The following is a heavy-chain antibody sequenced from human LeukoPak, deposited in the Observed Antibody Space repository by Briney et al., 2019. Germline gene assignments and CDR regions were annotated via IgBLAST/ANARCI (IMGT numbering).Heavy chain of an antibody. D-gene: IGHD2-2*01. V-gene: IGHV1-3*01. Sequence: ASVKVSCKASGGTFSSYAISWVRQAPGQGLEWMGWINAGNGNTKYSQKFQGRVTITRDTSASTAYMELSSLRSEDTAVYYCARGRSPAAENWFDPWGQGTLVTVSS. CDR3: ARGRSPAAENWFDP. CDR2: INAGNGNT. J-gene: IGHJ5*02. CDR1: GGTFSSYA.